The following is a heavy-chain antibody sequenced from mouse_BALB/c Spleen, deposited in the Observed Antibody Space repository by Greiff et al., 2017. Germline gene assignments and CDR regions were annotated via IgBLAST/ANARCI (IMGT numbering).Heavy chain of an antibody. CDR3: ARRGLDAYFDY. CDR1: GYTFTSYV. CDR2: INPYNDGT. V-gene: IGHV1-14*01. Sequence: LVESGPELVKPGASVKMSCKASGYTFTSYVMHWVKQKPGQGLEWIGYINPYNDGTKYNEKFKGKATLTSDKSSSTAYMELSSLTSEDSAVYYCARRGLDAYFDYWGQGTTLTVSS. J-gene: IGHJ2*01.